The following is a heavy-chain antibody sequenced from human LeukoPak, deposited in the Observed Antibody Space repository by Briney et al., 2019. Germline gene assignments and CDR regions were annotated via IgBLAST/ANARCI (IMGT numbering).Heavy chain of an antibody. D-gene: IGHD5-18*01. Sequence: SGTLSLTCAVSGGSISSSNWWSWVRQPPGKGLEWIGYIYYSVNTKYNPSLKSRVTISVDTSKNQFSLKLRSVTAADTAVYFCARSGVNGDSYLDKWGQGTLVTVYS. CDR1: GGSISSSNW. J-gene: IGHJ4*02. CDR2: IYYSVNT. V-gene: IGHV4-4*02. CDR3: ARSGVNGDSYLDK.